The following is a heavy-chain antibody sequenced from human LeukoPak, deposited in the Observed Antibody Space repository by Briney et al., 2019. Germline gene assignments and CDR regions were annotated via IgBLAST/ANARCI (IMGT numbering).Heavy chain of an antibody. D-gene: IGHD5-12*01. CDR2: ISSAGGTT. CDR3: VKVGASGYGEYYQH. J-gene: IGHJ1*01. V-gene: IGHV3-64D*06. CDR1: GFTFSSYG. Sequence: PGGSLRLSCAASGFTFSSYGMHWVRQAPGEGLQYVSAISSAGGTTYYADSVRGRFTISRDNSKNTLYLQMSSLRAEDTALYYCVKVGASGYGEYYQHWGQGTLVTVSS.